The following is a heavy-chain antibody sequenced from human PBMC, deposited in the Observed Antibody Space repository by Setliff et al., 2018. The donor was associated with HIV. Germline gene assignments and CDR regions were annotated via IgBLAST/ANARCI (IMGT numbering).Heavy chain of an antibody. J-gene: IGHJ3*02. V-gene: IGHV1-69*13. CDR2: ITPIFGPA. CDR1: GGTFRSYA. CDR3: ARGATYYYDSSGYYSLLADAFDI. Sequence: SVKVSCKASGGTFRSYAISWVRQAPGQGLEWMGGITPIFGPANYAEKFQGRVTITADESTTTAYMELRSLRSEDTAVYYCARGATYYYDSSGYYSLLADAFDIWGQGTMVTVSS. D-gene: IGHD3-22*01.